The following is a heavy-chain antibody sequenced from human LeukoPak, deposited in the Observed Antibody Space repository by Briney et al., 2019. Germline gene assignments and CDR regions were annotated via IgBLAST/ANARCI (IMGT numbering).Heavy chain of an antibody. Sequence: PGGSLRLSCAASRFTFSSYWMSWVRQAPGKGLEWVANIKQDGSERYYVDSVKGRFTISRDNAKNSLYLQMNSLRAEDTAVYYCATNGGLFDYWGQGTLVTVSS. D-gene: IGHD4-23*01. CDR3: ATNGGLFDY. CDR2: IKQDGSER. J-gene: IGHJ4*02. V-gene: IGHV3-7*01. CDR1: RFTFSSYW.